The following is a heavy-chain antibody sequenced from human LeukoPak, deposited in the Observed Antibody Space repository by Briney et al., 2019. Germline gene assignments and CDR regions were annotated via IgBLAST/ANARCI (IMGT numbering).Heavy chain of an antibody. Sequence: ASETLSLTCAVYGGSFSGYYWSWIRQPPGKGLEWIGEINHSGSTNYNPSLKSRVTISVDTSKNQCSLKLSSVTAADTAVYYCAKGLGYCSSTSCPHFDYWGQGTLVTVSS. CDR1: GGSFSGYY. J-gene: IGHJ4*02. D-gene: IGHD2-2*01. CDR2: INHSGST. V-gene: IGHV4-34*01. CDR3: AKGLGYCSSTSCPHFDY.